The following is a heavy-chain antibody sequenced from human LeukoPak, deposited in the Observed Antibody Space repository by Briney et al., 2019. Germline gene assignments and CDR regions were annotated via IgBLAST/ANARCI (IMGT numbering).Heavy chain of an antibody. CDR1: GVSISSSNSY. CDR3: AGQTGSGLFILP. V-gene: IGHV4-39*01. D-gene: IGHD3/OR15-3a*01. J-gene: IGHJ4*02. CDR2: IYYSGNT. Sequence: SETLSLTCTVSGVSISSSNSYWGWIRQPPGKGLEWIGSIYYSGNTYYNASLKSQVSISIDTSKNQFSLKLTSVTAADTAVYYCAGQTGSGLFILPGGQGTLVTVSS.